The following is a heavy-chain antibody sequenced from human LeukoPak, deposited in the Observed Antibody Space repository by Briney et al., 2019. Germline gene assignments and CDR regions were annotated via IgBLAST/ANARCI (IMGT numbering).Heavy chain of an antibody. CDR3: ASNGKLVPYYYYYYYMDV. V-gene: IGHV4-38-2*01. D-gene: IGHD6-13*01. J-gene: IGHJ6*03. Sequence: PSETLSLTCAVSGYSISSGYYWGWIRQPPGKGLEWIGSIYHSGSTYYNPSLKSRVTISVDTSKNQFSLKLSSVTAADTAVYYCASNGKLVPYYYYYYYMDVWGKGTTVTVSS. CDR1: GYSISSGYY. CDR2: IYHSGST.